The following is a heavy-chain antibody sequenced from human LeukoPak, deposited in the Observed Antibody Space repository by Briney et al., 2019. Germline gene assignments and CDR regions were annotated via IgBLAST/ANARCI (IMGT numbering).Heavy chain of an antibody. J-gene: IGHJ6*02. D-gene: IGHD2-21*02. Sequence: GASVKVSCKASGGTFSSYAISWVRQAPGQGLEWMGGIIPIFGTANYAQKFQGRVTITADESTSTAYMELSSLRSEDTAVYYCATSASGVTPHYSYYGMDVWGQGTTVTVSS. CDR2: IIPIFGTA. CDR1: GGTFSSYA. V-gene: IGHV1-69*13. CDR3: ATSASGVTPHYSYYGMDV.